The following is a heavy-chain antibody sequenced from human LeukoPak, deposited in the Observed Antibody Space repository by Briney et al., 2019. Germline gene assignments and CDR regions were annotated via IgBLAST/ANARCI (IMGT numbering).Heavy chain of an antibody. CDR2: ISSSSSNI. CDR3: ARDVGSAPFDY. CDR1: GFTFSSYT. D-gene: IGHD6-25*01. Sequence: GGSLRLSCAASGFTFSSYTMNWVRQAPGKGLEWVSSISSSSSNIYYADSVKGRFTISRDNAKNTLYLQMDSLRVEDTAVYYCARDVGSAPFDYWGQGTLVAVSS. V-gene: IGHV3-21*01. J-gene: IGHJ4*02.